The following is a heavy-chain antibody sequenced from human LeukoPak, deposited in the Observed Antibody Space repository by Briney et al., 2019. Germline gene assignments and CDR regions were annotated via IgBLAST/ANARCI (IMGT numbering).Heavy chain of an antibody. V-gene: IGHV3-69-1*01. CDR1: GFTFSNYY. J-gene: IGHJ5*02. CDR3: ARDRAVGATIWFDP. Sequence: GGSLRLSCAASGFTFSNYYINWVRQAPGKGLEWVSYIDSSSTIYYADSVKGRFTISRDNAKNSLYLQMNSLRAEDTAVYYCARDRAVGATIWFDPWGQGTLVTVSS. D-gene: IGHD1-26*01. CDR2: IDSSSTI.